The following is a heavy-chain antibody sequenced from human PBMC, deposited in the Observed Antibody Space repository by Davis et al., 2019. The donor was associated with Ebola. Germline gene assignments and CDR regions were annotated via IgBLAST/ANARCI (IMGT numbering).Heavy chain of an antibody. CDR3: ARDSSMVYYYYGMDV. V-gene: IGHV3-33*01. D-gene: IGHD6-13*01. CDR2: IWYDGSNK. Sequence: GESLKISCAASGFTFSSYGMHWVRQAPGKGLEWVAVIWYDGSNKYYADSVKGRFTISRDNSKNTLYLQMNSLRAEDTAVYYCARDSSMVYYYYGMDVWGQGTTVTVSS. J-gene: IGHJ6*02. CDR1: GFTFSSYG.